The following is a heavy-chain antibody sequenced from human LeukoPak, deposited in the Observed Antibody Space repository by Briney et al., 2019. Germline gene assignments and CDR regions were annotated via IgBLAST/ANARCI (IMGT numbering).Heavy chain of an antibody. J-gene: IGHJ6*03. CDR2: INWRGGST. D-gene: IGHD2-2*01. CDR1: GFTFDDYG. V-gene: IGHV3-20*04. Sequence: GGTLRLSCAASGFTFDDYGMSWVRQAPGKGGEGVSGINWRGGSTVYADSVRGGFTISSDNAKNSLYLQMNSLRAEDTALYYCAREGCSSTSCYYYYYYYMDVWGKGTPVTVSS. CDR3: AREGCSSTSCYYYYYYYMDV.